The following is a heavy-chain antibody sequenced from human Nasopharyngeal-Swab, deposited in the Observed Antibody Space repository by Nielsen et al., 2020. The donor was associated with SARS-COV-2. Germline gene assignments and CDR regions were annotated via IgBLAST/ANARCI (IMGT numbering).Heavy chain of an antibody. J-gene: IGHJ6*02. D-gene: IGHD3-9*01. CDR3: TRDQRTFDWPPMDV. CDR2: INTDGSET. V-gene: IGHV3-74*01. CDR1: GFTFSSYW. Sequence: GESLKISCAASGFTFSSYWMHWVRQAPGKGLVWVSRINTDGSETGYADSVTGRFTISRDNTKNTLSLQMNSLRAEDTGIYYCTRDQRTFDWPPMDVWGRGTTVTVSS.